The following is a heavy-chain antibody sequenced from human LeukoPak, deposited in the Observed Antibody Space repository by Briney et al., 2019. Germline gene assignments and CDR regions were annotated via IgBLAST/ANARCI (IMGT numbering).Heavy chain of an antibody. V-gene: IGHV3-48*03. CDR2: ISSSGSTI. Sequence: RGSLRLSCAAPGFTFSSYEMNWVRQAPGKGLEWVSYISSSGSTIYYADSVKGRFTISRDNAKNSLYLQMNSLRAEDTAVYYCARDGWYSGSYSYFQHWGQGTLVTVSS. CDR1: GFTFSSYE. CDR3: ARDGWYSGSYSYFQH. D-gene: IGHD1-26*01. J-gene: IGHJ1*01.